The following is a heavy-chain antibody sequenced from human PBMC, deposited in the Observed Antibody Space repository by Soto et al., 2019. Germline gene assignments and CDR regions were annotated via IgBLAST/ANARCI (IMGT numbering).Heavy chain of an antibody. V-gene: IGHV1-2*04. CDR3: ARAYGELRLPVGSYGMDV. D-gene: IGHD3-3*01. CDR2: INPRSGGT. CDR1: GYTFTAYY. J-gene: IGHJ6*02. Sequence: QVQLMQSGAEVKKPGASVKVSCKASGYTFTAYYIHWVRQAPGQGLEWMGWINPRSGGTKYAPKFHGWVTMTRDPSISTSYMEFNGLKPDDTAVYYCARAYGELRLPVGSYGMDVWGQGTTVTVSS.